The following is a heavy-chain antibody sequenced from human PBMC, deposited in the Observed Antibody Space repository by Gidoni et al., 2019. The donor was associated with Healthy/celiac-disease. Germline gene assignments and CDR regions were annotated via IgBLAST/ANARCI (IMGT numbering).Heavy chain of an antibody. CDR3: ARDRWAYCSGGSCYPNYMDV. Sequence: SSYDMNWVRRAPGKGLEWVSYISSSVSTIYYADSVKGRFTSSRDNAKNSLYLQMNSLRAEDTAVYYCARDRWAYCSGGSCYPNYMDVWGKGTTVTVSS. CDR2: ISSSVSTI. CDR1: SSYD. D-gene: IGHD2-15*01. V-gene: IGHV3-48*03. J-gene: IGHJ6*03.